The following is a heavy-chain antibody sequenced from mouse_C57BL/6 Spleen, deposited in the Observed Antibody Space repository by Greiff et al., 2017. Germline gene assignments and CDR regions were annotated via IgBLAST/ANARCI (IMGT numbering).Heavy chain of an antibody. J-gene: IGHJ2*01. CDR1: GFTFSSYA. V-gene: IGHV5-4*01. CDR3: ARVYGPYYFDY. D-gene: IGHD2-10*02. CDR2: ISDGGSYT. Sequence: DVQLVESGGGLVKPGGSLKLSCAASGFTFSSYAMSWVRQTPEKRLEWVATISDGGSYTYYPDNVKGRFTISRDNAKNNLYLQMSHLKAEDTAMXYCARVYGPYYFDYWGQGTTLTVSS.